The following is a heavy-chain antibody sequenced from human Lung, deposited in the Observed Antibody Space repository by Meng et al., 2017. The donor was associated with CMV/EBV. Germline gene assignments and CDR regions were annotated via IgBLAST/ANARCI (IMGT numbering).Heavy chain of an antibody. Sequence: GGSLRLXXAASGFTFSSYWMHWVRQAPGKGLEWVSRIDSDGSSTTYAESVKGRFTISRDNAKNTLFLQMISLRAEDTAVYYCTRDGDYYDATLHWGQGSLVTVAS. CDR3: TRDGDYYDATLH. V-gene: IGHV3-74*01. D-gene: IGHD3-16*01. CDR2: IDSDGSST. CDR1: GFTFSSYW. J-gene: IGHJ4*02.